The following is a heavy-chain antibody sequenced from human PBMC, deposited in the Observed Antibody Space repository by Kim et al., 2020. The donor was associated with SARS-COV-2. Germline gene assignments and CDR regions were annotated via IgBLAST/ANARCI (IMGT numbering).Heavy chain of an antibody. CDR2: IWYDGSNK. Sequence: GGSLRLSCAASGFTFSSYGMPWVRQAPGKGLEWVAVIWYDGSNKYYADSVKGRFTISRDNSKNTLYLQMNSLRAEDTAVYYCAKDSYGSGSYYNFWGQGTLVTVSS. V-gene: IGHV3-33*06. J-gene: IGHJ4*02. CDR3: AKDSYGSGSYYNF. CDR1: GFTFSSYG. D-gene: IGHD3-10*01.